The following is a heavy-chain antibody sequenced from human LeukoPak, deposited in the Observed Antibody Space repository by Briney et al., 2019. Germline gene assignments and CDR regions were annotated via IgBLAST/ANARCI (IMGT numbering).Heavy chain of an antibody. CDR1: GGTFSSYA. CDR3: ARDQTYYYGSGSYYAFDI. V-gene: IGHV1-69*13. D-gene: IGHD3-10*01. CDR2: IIPIFGTA. J-gene: IGHJ3*02. Sequence: SVKVSCKASGGTFSSYAISWVRQAPGQGLEWMGGIIPIFGTANYAQKFQGRVTITADESTSVAYMELSSLRSEDTAVYYCARDQTYYYGSGSYYAFDIWGQGTMVTVSS.